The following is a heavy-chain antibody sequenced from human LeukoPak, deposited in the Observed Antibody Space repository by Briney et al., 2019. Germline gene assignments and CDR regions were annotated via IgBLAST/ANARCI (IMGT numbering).Heavy chain of an antibody. CDR2: MNPNSGNT. V-gene: IGHV1-8*01. Sequence: ASVKVSCKASGYTLTSYDINWVRQATGQGLEWMGWMNPNSGNTGYAQKFQGRVTMTRNTSISTAYMELSSLRSEDAAVYYCAREGSSRRSGDDYWGQGTLVTVSS. D-gene: IGHD6-13*01. CDR3: AREGSSRRSGDDY. CDR1: GYTLTSYD. J-gene: IGHJ4*02.